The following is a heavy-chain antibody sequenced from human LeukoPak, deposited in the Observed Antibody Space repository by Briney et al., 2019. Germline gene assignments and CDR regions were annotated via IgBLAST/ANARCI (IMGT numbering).Heavy chain of an antibody. D-gene: IGHD3-22*01. J-gene: IGHJ3*02. CDR1: GFTFSSYG. CDR3: AKDAYYYDSSGYIPDAFDI. CDR2: ISGSGGST. Sequence: GGSLRLSCAASGFTFSSYGMSWVRQAPGKGLEWVSAISGSGGSTYYADSVKGRFTISRDNSKNTLYLQMNSLRAEDTAVYYCAKDAYYYDSSGYIPDAFDIWGQGTMVTVSS. V-gene: IGHV3-23*01.